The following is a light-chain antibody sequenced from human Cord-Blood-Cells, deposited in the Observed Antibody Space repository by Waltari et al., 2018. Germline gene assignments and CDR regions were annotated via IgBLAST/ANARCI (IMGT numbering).Light chain of an antibody. CDR1: SSDGGGYTY. CDR3: SSYTSSSTLV. CDR2: DVS. J-gene: IGLJ1*01. V-gene: IGLV2-14*01. Sequence: QSALTQPASVSGSPGQSITISSTGTSSDGGGYTYISWSQQHPGTAPKLMIYDVSNRPSGVSNRFSGSKSGNTASLTISGLQAEDEADYYCSSYTSSSTLVFGTGTKVTVL.